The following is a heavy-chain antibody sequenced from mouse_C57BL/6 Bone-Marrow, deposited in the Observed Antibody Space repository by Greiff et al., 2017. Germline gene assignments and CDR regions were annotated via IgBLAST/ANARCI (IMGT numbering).Heavy chain of an antibody. D-gene: IGHD1-3*01. CDR3: AGWESVSFAY. V-gene: IGHV6-6*01. Sequence: EVKLVESGGGLVQPGGSMKLSCAASGFTFSDAWMDWVRQSPETGLEWVALIRNKANNHATYYAESVKGRFAISRADSKFSVYLQMNSVRPEVTCIYYCAGWESVSFAYGGRGTRVTVSA. CDR1: GFTFSDAW. J-gene: IGHJ3*01. CDR2: IRNKANNHAT.